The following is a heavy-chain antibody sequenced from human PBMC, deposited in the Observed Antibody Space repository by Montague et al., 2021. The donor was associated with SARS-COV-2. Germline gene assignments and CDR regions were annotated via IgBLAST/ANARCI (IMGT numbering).Heavy chain of an antibody. CDR2: RYQNGGT. D-gene: IGHD5-24*01. Sequence: SETLSLTCSVSGFSISSGYYWGWIRQTPGKGLEWIGSRYQNGGTXYGPSLQRPVTILLDTSKNQFSLSLTSVTAADTAVYYCARSGDGISDFSYFDSWGQGTLVTVSS. J-gene: IGHJ4*02. CDR3: ARSGDGISDFSYFDS. V-gene: IGHV4-38-2*02. CDR1: GFSISSGYY.